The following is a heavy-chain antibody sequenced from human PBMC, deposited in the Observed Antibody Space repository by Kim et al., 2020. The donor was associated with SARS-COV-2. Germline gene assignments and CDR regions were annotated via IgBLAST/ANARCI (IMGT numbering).Heavy chain of an antibody. CDR2: IYTSGST. D-gene: IGHD5-18*01. Sequence: SETLSLTCTVSGGSISSGSYYWSWIRQPAGKGLEWIGRIYTSGSTNYNPSLKSRVTISVDTSKNQFSLKLSSVTAADTAVYYCARDGRDTAMVDAWYYYGMDVWGQGTTVTVSS. CDR1: GGSISSGSYY. CDR3: ARDGRDTAMVDAWYYYGMDV. V-gene: IGHV4-61*02. J-gene: IGHJ6*02.